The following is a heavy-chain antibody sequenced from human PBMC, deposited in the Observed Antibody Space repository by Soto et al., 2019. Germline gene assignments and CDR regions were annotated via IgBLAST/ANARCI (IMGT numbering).Heavy chain of an antibody. CDR2: ISFDGNNN. D-gene: IGHD2-21*02. CDR1: GFTFSDYL. CDR3: ARGEEAHCAGNCQIYFFDS. J-gene: IGHJ4*02. Sequence: QMVESGGGVVQPGMSLRLSCAVSGFTFSDYLMHWVRQAPGKGLEWVAVISFDGNNNFYADSVKGRFTISRDNSENTLYLHINSLSVDDTAVYYCARGEEAHCAGNCQIYFFDSWGQGTLVTVSS. V-gene: IGHV3-30-3*01.